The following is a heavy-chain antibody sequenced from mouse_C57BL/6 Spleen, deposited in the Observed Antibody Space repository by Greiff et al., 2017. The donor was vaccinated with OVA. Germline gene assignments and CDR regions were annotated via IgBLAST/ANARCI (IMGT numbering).Heavy chain of an antibody. V-gene: IGHV2-2*01. CDR1: GFSFTSYG. CDR3: ARDYSNYCAMDY. CDR2: IWSGGST. J-gene: IGHJ4*01. D-gene: IGHD2-5*01. Sequence: QVQLQQSGPGLVQPSQSLSISCTVSGFSFTSYGVHWVRQSPGKGLEWLGVIWSGGSTANNAAFISRLSSSKDNSKSQVFFKMNRLQADDTAIYNGARDYSNYCAMDYWGQGTSVTVSS.